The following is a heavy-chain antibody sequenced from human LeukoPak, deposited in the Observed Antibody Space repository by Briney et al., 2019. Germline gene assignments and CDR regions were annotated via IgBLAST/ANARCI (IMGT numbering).Heavy chain of an antibody. CDR1: GFTFSTHT. V-gene: IGHV3-48*01. D-gene: IGHD3-10*01. CDR2: ITTTNKTK. Sequence: GGSLRLSCAASGFTFSTHTMNWVSQAPGKGLEWVSYITTTNKTKLYTDSVRSRFTISRDNAKNSLYLQMNSLTAEDTAVYYCARWDALGSGVDCWGQGTLVTVSS. CDR3: ARWDALGSGVDC. J-gene: IGHJ4*02.